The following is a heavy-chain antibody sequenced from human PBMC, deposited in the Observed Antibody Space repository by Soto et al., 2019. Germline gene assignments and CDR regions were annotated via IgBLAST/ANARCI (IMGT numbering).Heavy chain of an antibody. J-gene: IGHJ6*02. V-gene: IGHV3-13*01. Sequence: GGSLRLSCAASGFTFSSYDMHWVRQATGKGLEWVSAIGTAGDTYYPGSVKGRFTISRENAKNSLYLQMNSLRAEDTAVYYCARDIGDSSGLDVWGQGTTVTVSS. CDR1: GFTFSSYD. CDR2: IGTAGDT. CDR3: ARDIGDSSGLDV. D-gene: IGHD6-19*01.